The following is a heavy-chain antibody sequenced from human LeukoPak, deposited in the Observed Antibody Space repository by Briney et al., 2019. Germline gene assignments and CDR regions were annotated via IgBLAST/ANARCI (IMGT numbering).Heavy chain of an antibody. D-gene: IGHD6-6*01. Sequence: PSETLSLTCTVSGGSISSSSYCWGWIRQPPGKGLEWIGSIYYSGSTYYNPSLKSRVTISVDTSKNQFSLKLSSVTAADTAVYYCARGSIAARGGWFDPWGQGTLVTVSS. CDR1: GGSISSSSYC. J-gene: IGHJ5*02. CDR3: ARGSIAARGGWFDP. CDR2: IYYSGST. V-gene: IGHV4-39*01.